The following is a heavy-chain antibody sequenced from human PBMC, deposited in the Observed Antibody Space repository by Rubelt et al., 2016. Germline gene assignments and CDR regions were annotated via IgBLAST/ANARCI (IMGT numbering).Heavy chain of an antibody. Sequence: EVQLVQSGAEVKKPGESLKISCKGSGYSFTSYWIGWVRQLPGKGLGWVGIIYPGDSDTRYSPSFPGLVTISADKSISTAYLQWSSLKASDTAMYYCASLSSSSHDAFDIWGQGTMVTVSS. CDR3: ASLSSSSHDAFDI. CDR1: GYSFTSYW. D-gene: IGHD6-6*01. V-gene: IGHV5-51*01. J-gene: IGHJ3*02. CDR2: IYPGDSDT.